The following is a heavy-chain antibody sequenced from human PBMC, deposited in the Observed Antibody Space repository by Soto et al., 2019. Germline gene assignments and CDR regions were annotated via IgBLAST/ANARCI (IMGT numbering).Heavy chain of an antibody. CDR3: ARESNKPWLVNGGWFDP. D-gene: IGHD6-19*01. CDR1: GYTFTNYG. J-gene: IGHJ5*02. CDR2: ISAYNGNT. V-gene: IGHV1-18*01. Sequence: GASVKVSCKASGYTFTNYGINWVRQAPGQGPEWMAWISAYNGNTNYAQKLQGRVTVTIDTSTSTAYMELRSLRSDDTAVYYCARESNKPWLVNGGWFDPWGKGTLVTVSS.